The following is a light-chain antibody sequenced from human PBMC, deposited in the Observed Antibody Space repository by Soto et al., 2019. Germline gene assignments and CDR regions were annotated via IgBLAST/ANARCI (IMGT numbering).Light chain of an antibody. CDR3: QQYKDYTWT. V-gene: IGKV1-5*01. Sequence: DIQMTQSPSTLSASVGDRVSITCRVSQSVDRYLAWYQQKPGKAPHLLIYDASSLESGVPSRFSGSGSGTEFTLTISSLQPDDFTTFYCQQYKDYTWTFGQGTKVDIK. CDR2: DAS. J-gene: IGKJ1*01. CDR1: QSVDRY.